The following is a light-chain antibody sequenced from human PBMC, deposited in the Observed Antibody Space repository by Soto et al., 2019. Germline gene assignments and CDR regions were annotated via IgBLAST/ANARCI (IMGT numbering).Light chain of an antibody. Sequence: QSALTQPPSASGSPGQSVTISCTGNSSDVGGYNYGSWYQQHPGKAPQLMIYEVSKRPSGVPDRVSGSKSGNTASLTVSGLQAEDEADYYCSSYAGSNNFVVFGGGTKLTVL. CDR1: SSDVGGYNY. V-gene: IGLV2-8*01. J-gene: IGLJ2*01. CDR3: SSYAGSNNFVV. CDR2: EVS.